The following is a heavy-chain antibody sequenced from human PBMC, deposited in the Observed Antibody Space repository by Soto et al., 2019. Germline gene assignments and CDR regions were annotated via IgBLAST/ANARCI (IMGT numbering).Heavy chain of an antibody. J-gene: IGHJ4*02. CDR3: ARDVAAAGLDY. CDR1: GYTFTSYA. Sequence: ASVKVSCKASGYTFTSYAMHWVRQAPGQRLEWIGWINAGNGNTKYSQKFQGRVTITRDTSASTAYMELGSLRSEDTAVYYCARDVAAAGLDYWGQGTLVTVSS. V-gene: IGHV1-3*01. D-gene: IGHD6-13*01. CDR2: INAGNGNT.